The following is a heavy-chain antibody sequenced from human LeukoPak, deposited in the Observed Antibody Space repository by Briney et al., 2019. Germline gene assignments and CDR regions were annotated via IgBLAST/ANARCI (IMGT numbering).Heavy chain of an antibody. CDR2: INPNSGGT. V-gene: IGHV1-2*02. CDR3: AKLRITIDDAFDI. J-gene: IGHJ3*02. CDR1: GYTFTGYY. Sequence: ASVKVSCKASGYTFTGYYMHWVRQAPGQGLEWIGWINPNSGGTNYAQKFQGRVTMTRDTSISTAYMELSRLRSDDTAVYYCAKLRITIDDAFDIWGQGTMVTVSS. D-gene: IGHD3-9*01.